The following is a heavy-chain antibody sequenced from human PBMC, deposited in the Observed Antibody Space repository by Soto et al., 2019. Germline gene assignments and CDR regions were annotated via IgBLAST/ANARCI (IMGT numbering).Heavy chain of an antibody. CDR3: ARVGDQSAFDY. CDR2: INPSGGST. D-gene: IGHD1-26*01. CDR1: GYSFSNYY. V-gene: IGHV1-46*01. Sequence: ASVKVSFKASGYSFSNYYVPWLLQAPGQGLEWMGVINPSGGSTSYPQKFQDRFTMTRDTSTSTLYMELSSLTSEDTAVYFCARVGDQSAFDYWGQGTPVTVSS. J-gene: IGHJ4*02.